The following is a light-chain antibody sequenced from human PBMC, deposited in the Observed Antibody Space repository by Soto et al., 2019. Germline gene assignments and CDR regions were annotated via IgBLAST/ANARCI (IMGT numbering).Light chain of an antibody. CDR3: QSYDSTLSARDV. Sequence: QLVLTQPPSVSGAPGQRVTISCTGSSSNIGAGYDVHWYQQRPGAAPKLLISANINRPSGVPDRFSGSKSGTSASLAITGLQADDEGDYYCQSYDSTLSARDVFGTGTKLTVL. J-gene: IGLJ1*01. CDR2: ANI. CDR1: SSNIGAGYD. V-gene: IGLV1-40*01.